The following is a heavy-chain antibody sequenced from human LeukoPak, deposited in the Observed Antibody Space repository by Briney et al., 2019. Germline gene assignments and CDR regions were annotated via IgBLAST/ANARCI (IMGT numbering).Heavy chain of an antibody. CDR2: INPNSGDT. CDR3: ARDKTPTVFDY. Sequence: GASVKVSYKASGYTFTGYYMHWVRQAPGQGLEWMGWINPNSGDTNYAQKFQGRVTMTRDTSLSTAYMELSSLRSDDTAVYYCARDKTPTVFDYWAQGSLVTVSS. J-gene: IGHJ4*02. CDR1: GYTFTGYY. D-gene: IGHD4-23*01. V-gene: IGHV1-2*02.